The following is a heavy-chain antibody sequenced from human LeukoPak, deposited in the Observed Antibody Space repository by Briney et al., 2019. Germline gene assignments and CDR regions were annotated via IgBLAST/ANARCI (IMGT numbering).Heavy chain of an antibody. CDR1: GGSFSGYY. V-gene: IGHV4-34*01. CDR3: ARDLVTVTKGFDI. Sequence: SETLSFTCAVYGGSFSGYYWSWIRQPPGKGLEWIGEINHSGSTNYNPSLKSRVTISVDTSKNQFSLKLSSVTTADTAVYYCARDLVTVTKGFDIWGLGTMVSVSS. CDR2: INHSGST. J-gene: IGHJ3*02. D-gene: IGHD4-17*01.